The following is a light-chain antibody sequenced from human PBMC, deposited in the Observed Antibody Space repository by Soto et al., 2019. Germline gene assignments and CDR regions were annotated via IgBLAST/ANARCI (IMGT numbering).Light chain of an antibody. CDR1: XXVSSSY. V-gene: IGKV3-20*01. CDR2: GAS. J-gene: IGKJ1*01. CDR3: QQYGSSPWT. Sequence: EIVXTXSPGTLXXXXXXXXXXXXXASXXVSSSYLAWYQQKPGQAPRPLIYGASSRAIGIPDRFSGSGSGTDFTLTISRLEPEDFAVYYCQQYGSSPWTFGQGTKVEIK.